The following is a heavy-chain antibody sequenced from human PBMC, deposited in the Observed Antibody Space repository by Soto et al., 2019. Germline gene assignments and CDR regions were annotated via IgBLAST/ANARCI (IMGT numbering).Heavy chain of an antibody. V-gene: IGHV4-34*01. CDR3: ARAGGLAVAGNPLDY. CDR2: INHSGST. D-gene: IGHD6-19*01. Sequence: SETLSVTCAVYGGSFSGYYWSWIRQPPGKGLEWIGEINHSGSTNYNPSLKSRVTISVDTSKNQFSLKLSSVTAADTAVYYCARAGGLAVAGNPLDYWGQGTLVTVSS. J-gene: IGHJ4*02. CDR1: GGSFSGYY.